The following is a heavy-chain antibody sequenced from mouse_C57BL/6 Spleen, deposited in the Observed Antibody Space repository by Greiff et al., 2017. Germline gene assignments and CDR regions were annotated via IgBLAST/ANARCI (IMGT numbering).Heavy chain of an antibody. CDR1: GYTFTSYC. CDR3: GREWLVQYFDY. D-gene: IGHD2-3*01. V-gene: IGHV1-72*01. CDR2: IDPSSGGT. J-gene: IGHJ2*01. Sequence: VQLQQPGAELVRPGASVKLSCKASGYTFTSYCIHWVKQRPGRGLEWIGRIDPSSGGTKYNEKFKSKATLTVDKPSSTAYMQLSSLPSEDSAVYSCGREWLVQYFDYWGQGTTLTVSS.